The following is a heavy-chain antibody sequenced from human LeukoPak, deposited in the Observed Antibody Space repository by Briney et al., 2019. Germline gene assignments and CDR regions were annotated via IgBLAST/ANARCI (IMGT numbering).Heavy chain of an antibody. CDR3: AKARGRLLELGDFDY. Sequence: GGSLRLSCAASGFTFDDYAMHWVRQAPGKGLEWVSGISWNSGSIGYADSVKGRFTISRDNAKNSLYLQMNSLRAEDMALYYCAKARGRLLELGDFDYWGQGTLVTVSS. D-gene: IGHD3-16*01. J-gene: IGHJ4*02. V-gene: IGHV3-9*03. CDR1: GFTFDDYA. CDR2: ISWNSGSI.